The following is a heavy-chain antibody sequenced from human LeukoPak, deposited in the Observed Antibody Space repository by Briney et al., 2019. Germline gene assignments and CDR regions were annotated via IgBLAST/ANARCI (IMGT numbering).Heavy chain of an antibody. CDR3: ARGGSVVITTAYFDY. CDR2: IKQDGSEK. Sequence: GGSLRLSCAASGFTFSSYAMSWVRQAPGKGLEWVANIKQDGSEKYYVDSVKGRFTISRDNAKNSLYLQMNSLRAEDTAVYYCARGGSVVITTAYFDYWGQGTLVTVSS. D-gene: IGHD3-22*01. CDR1: GFTFSSYA. J-gene: IGHJ4*02. V-gene: IGHV3-7*04.